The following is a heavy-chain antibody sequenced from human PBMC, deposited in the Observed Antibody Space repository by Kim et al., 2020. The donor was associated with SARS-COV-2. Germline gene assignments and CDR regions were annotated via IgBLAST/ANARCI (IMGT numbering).Heavy chain of an antibody. CDR3: ASPTFYGDHRGYFDY. CDR2: IIPIFGTA. V-gene: IGHV1-69*13. D-gene: IGHD4-17*01. Sequence: SVKVSCKASGGTFSSYAISWVRQAPGQGLEWMGGIIPIFGTANYAQKFQGRVTITADESTSTAYMELSSLRSEDTAVYYCASPTFYGDHRGYFDYWGQGTLVTVSS. J-gene: IGHJ4*02. CDR1: GGTFSSYA.